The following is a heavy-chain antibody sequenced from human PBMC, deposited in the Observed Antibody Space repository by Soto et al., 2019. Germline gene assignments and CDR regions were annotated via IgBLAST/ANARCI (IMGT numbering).Heavy chain of an antibody. V-gene: IGHV3-33*01. CDR1: GFNISSYG. Sequence: GGSLRLSCAASGFNISSYGMHWVRQAPGKGLEWVAVTWYDGSNKYYADSVKGRFTISRDNSKNTLYLQMNSLRAEDTAVYYCARDRYYDSSGYTFDYWGQGTLVTVSS. J-gene: IGHJ4*02. CDR2: TWYDGSNK. CDR3: ARDRYYDSSGYTFDY. D-gene: IGHD3-22*01.